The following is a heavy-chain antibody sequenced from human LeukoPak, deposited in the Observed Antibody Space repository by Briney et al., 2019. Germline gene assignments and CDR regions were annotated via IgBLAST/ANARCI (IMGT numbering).Heavy chain of an antibody. J-gene: IGHJ3*02. D-gene: IGHD5-18*01. CDR1: GGSFSGYY. CDR2: INHSGST. Sequence: SETLSLTCAVYGGSFSGYYWSWIRQPPGKGLEWIGEINHSGSTNYNPSLKSRVTISVDTSKNQFSLKLSSVTAADTAVYYCARDRLQPPYAFDIWGQGTMVTVSS. V-gene: IGHV4-34*01. CDR3: ARDRLQPPYAFDI.